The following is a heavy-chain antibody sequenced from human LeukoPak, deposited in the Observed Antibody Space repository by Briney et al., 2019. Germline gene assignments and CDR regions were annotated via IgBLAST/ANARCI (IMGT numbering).Heavy chain of an antibody. J-gene: IGHJ6*02. Sequence: ETLSLTCAASGFTVSSNYMSWVRQAPGKGLEWVSVIYSGGSTYYADSVKGRFTISRHNSKNTLYLQMNSLRAEDTAVYYCARGVDYYYGMDVWGQGTTVTVSS. CDR3: ARGVDYYYGMDV. V-gene: IGHV3-53*04. D-gene: IGHD2-15*01. CDR1: GFTVSSNY. CDR2: IYSGGST.